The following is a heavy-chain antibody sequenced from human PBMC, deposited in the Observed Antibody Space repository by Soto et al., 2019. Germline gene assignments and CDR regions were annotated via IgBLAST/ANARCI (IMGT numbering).Heavy chain of an antibody. D-gene: IGHD5-12*01. CDR3: AREIYLDV. Sequence: QVQLQESGPGLVKPSETLSLTCTVSGGSISSYYWSWIRQPPGKGLEWIGYIYYSGSTNYNPSLKSRVTISVDTSKNQFSLKLSSVTAADTAVYYCAREIYLDVWGKGTTVTVSS. J-gene: IGHJ6*04. CDR1: GGSISSYY. V-gene: IGHV4-59*01. CDR2: IYYSGST.